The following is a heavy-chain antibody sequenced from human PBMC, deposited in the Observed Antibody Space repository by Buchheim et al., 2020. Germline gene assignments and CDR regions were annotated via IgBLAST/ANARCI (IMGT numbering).Heavy chain of an antibody. V-gene: IGHV3-23*01. D-gene: IGHD3-10*01. J-gene: IGHJ4*02. CDR1: GFTFSSYA. CDR2: ISDSGVTT. Sequence: EVQLLESGGGLVQPGGSLRLSCAASGFTFSSYAMSWVRQVPGKGLEWVSSISDSGVTTSFADSVKGRFTISRDNSKNTLYLQMNSLSAEDTAVYYCAEAIRASDYWGQGTL. CDR3: AEAIRASDY.